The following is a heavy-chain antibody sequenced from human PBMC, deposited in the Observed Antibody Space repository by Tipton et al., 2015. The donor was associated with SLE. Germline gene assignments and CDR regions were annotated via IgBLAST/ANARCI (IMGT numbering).Heavy chain of an antibody. Sequence: TLSLTCTVSGGSISSYYWSWIRQPPGKGLEWIGYIYYSGSTNYNPSLKSRVTISIDTSKNQFSLKLSSVTAADTAVYYCAGGRVNRASLDAFDIWGQGTMVTVSS. J-gene: IGHJ3*02. CDR1: GGSISSYY. D-gene: IGHD1-14*01. CDR2: IYYSGST. V-gene: IGHV4-59*01. CDR3: AGGRVNRASLDAFDI.